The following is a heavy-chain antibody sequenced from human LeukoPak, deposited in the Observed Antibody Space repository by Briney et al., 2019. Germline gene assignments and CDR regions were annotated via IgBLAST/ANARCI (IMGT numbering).Heavy chain of an antibody. CDR1: GYTFTDYY. J-gene: IGHJ4*02. Sequence: ASVKVSCKASGYTFTDYYMHWVRQAPGQGLQWMGWMDPKSGEANHAQKFQGRVIMTRDTSINTAYMELSRLRSDDTAVYYCARSGPYCSSTSCYSRLWGQGTLVTVSS. CDR3: ARSGPYCSSTSCYSRL. D-gene: IGHD2-2*02. CDR2: MDPKSGEA. V-gene: IGHV1-2*02.